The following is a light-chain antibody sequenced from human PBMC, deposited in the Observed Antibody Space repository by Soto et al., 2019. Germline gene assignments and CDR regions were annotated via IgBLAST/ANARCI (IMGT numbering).Light chain of an antibody. V-gene: IGLV2-11*01. CDR3: CSYAGTYTLV. Sequence: QSALTQPRSVSGSPGQSVTISCTGTTSDVGDYNDVSWYQQHPGKAPKLIIFDVIKRPSGVPDRFSGSKSGNPASLTISGLQAEDEADYYCCSYAGTYTLVFGSGTKVT. J-gene: IGLJ1*01. CDR1: TSDVGDYND. CDR2: DVI.